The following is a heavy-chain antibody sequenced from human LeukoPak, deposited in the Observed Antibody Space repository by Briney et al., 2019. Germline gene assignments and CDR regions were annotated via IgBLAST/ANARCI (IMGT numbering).Heavy chain of an antibody. D-gene: IGHD5-24*01. Sequence: PSETLSLTCTVSGGSISIYYWSWIRQPPGKGLEWIGYVYNSGSTDYNPSLKSRVTISADTSKNQFSLRLSSVTAADTAVYYCARGGSADGYNRPLDFWGQGTLVTVSS. CDR1: GGSISIYY. V-gene: IGHV4-59*01. CDR2: VYNSGST. CDR3: ARGGSADGYNRPLDF. J-gene: IGHJ4*02.